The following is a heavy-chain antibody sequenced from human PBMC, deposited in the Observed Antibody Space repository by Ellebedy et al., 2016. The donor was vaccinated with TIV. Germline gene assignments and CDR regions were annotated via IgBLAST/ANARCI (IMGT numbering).Heavy chain of an antibody. CDR2: SSSSSYYI. V-gene: IGHV3-21*01. Sequence: PGGSLRLSCAASGFTFSSYSMNWVRRAPGKGLEWVSSSSSSSYYIYYADSVKGRFTFSRDNAKNSLYLQMNSLRAEDTAVYYCARDLDYYYGMDVWGQGTTVTVSS. CDR1: GFTFSSYS. J-gene: IGHJ6*02. CDR3: ARDLDYYYGMDV.